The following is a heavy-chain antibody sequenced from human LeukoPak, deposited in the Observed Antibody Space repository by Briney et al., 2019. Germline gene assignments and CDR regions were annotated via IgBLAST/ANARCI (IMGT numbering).Heavy chain of an antibody. D-gene: IGHD6-13*01. CDR3: ARGSQAIAAAGDTKYLSDY. Sequence: SVKVSCKASGGTFSSYAISWVRQAPGQGLEWMGGIIPIFGTANYAQKLQGRVTITADESTSTAYMELSSLRSEDTAVYYCARGSQAIAAAGDTKYLSDYWGQGTLVTVSS. J-gene: IGHJ4*02. CDR2: IIPIFGTA. CDR1: GGTFSSYA. V-gene: IGHV1-69*13.